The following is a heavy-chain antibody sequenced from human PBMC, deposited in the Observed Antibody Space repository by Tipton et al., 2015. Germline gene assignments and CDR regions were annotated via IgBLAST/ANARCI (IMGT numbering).Heavy chain of an antibody. CDR2: VSSGSTI. CDR3: ARSGVLRSLEWLLEGDYFDY. Sequence: LSLTCTVSGGSISSSSYYWGWIRQPPGKGLEWLSYVSSGSTIFYADSVKGRFTVSRDNGKNLLYLQMNSLRAEDTAVYYCARSGVLRSLEWLLEGDYFDYWGQGTVVTVSS. D-gene: IGHD3-3*01. V-gene: IGHV3-11*04. CDR1: GGSISSSSYY. J-gene: IGHJ4*02.